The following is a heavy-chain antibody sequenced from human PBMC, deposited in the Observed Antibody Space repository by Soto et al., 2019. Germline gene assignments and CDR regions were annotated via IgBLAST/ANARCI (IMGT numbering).Heavy chain of an antibody. CDR2: ISGGGGGT. V-gene: IGHV3-23*01. Sequence: GGSLRLSCAASGFTFINYAMTWVRQAPWKGLEWVAAISGGGGGTYYADPVKGRFTISRDNSKNTLHLQMNNLRAEDTATYYCAREADYVNWFDPWGQGTLVTVS. J-gene: IGHJ5*02. CDR3: AREADYVNWFDP. CDR1: GFTFINYA. D-gene: IGHD4-17*01.